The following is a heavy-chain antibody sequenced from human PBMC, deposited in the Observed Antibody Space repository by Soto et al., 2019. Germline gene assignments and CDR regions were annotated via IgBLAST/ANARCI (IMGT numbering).Heavy chain of an antibody. CDR2: MNPNSGNT. CDR1: GYTFTSYD. CDR3: ARGRGYSYGYDSPFDY. Sequence: ASVKVSCKASGYTFTSYDINWVRQATGQGLEWMGWMNPNSGNTGYAQKFQGRVTMTRNTSISTAYMELSSLRSEDTAVYYCARGRGYSYGYDSPFDYWGQGTLVTVSS. J-gene: IGHJ4*02. D-gene: IGHD5-18*01. V-gene: IGHV1-8*01.